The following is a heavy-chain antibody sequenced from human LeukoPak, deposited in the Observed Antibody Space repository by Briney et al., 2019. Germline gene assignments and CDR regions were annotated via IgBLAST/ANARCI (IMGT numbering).Heavy chain of an antibody. J-gene: IGHJ4*02. V-gene: IGHV3-53*01. CDR2: IYSGGST. CDR1: GFTVTSNY. D-gene: IGHD6-13*01. CDR3: ARGGSSSWYLDY. Sequence: GGSLRLSCAASGFTVTSNYMSWVRQAPGKGLEWGSVIYSGGSTYYADSVKGRFNISRDNSKNTLYIQMNSLRAEDTAVYYCARGGSSSWYLDYWGQGTLVTVSS.